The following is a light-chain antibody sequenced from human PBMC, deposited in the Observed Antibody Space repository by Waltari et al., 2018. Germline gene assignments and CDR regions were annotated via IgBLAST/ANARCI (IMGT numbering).Light chain of an antibody. CDR3: QQYYSTPQT. CDR1: QSVLYSSNNKNY. J-gene: IGKJ1*01. V-gene: IGKV4-1*01. Sequence: DIVMTQSPDSLAVSLGERATINYKSSQSVLYSSNNKNYLAWYQQKPGQPPKLLIYWAYTRESGVPDRFSGSGSGTDFTLTISSLQAEDVAVYYCQQYYSTPQTFGQGTKVEIK. CDR2: WAY.